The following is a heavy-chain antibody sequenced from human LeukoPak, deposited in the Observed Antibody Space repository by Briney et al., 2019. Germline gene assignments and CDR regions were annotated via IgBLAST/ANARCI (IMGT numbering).Heavy chain of an antibody. CDR2: INHSGST. J-gene: IGHJ5*02. Sequence: SETLSLTCAVYGGSFSGYYWSWIRQPPGKGLEWIGEINHSGSTNYNPSLKSRVTISVDTSKNQFSLKLSSVTAADTAVYYCARQVGYCSSTSCYVHWFDPWGQGTLVTVSS. D-gene: IGHD2-2*01. CDR1: GGSFSGYY. V-gene: IGHV4-34*01. CDR3: ARQVGYCSSTSCYVHWFDP.